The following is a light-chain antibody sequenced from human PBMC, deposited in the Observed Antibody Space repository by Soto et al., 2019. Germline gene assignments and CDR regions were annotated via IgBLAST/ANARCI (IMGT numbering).Light chain of an antibody. Sequence: EIVLTQSPGTLSLSPRERATLSCRASQSVSGSFLAWYQQKPGQAPRLLIYNTSSRATGIPDRFSGSGSGTDFTLTISRLELEDFAVYYCQQYGSSLLTFGGGTKVEIK. J-gene: IGKJ4*01. CDR3: QQYGSSLLT. CDR2: NTS. CDR1: QSVSGSF. V-gene: IGKV3-20*01.